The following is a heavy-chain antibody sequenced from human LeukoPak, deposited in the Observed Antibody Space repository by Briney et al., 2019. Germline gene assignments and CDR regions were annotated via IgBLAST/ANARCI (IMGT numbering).Heavy chain of an antibody. CDR2: IYYSGST. CDR1: GCTISSGGNY. CDR3: ARVDPTDGYSDYYFDY. J-gene: IGHJ4*02. V-gene: IGHV4-31*03. D-gene: IGHD5-12*01. Sequence: SQTLSLTCTVSGCTISSGGNYWSWIPQYSGKGLEWIGYIYYSGSTYYNPSLKSRVTISVDTTKNQFSLKLSSVTAADTAVDYGARVDPTDGYSDYYFDYWGQGTLVTVSS.